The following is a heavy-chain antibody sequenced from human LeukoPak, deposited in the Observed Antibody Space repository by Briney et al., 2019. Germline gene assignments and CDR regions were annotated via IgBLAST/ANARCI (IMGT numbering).Heavy chain of an antibody. CDR3: AREKTYDFWSGHLPAGLGGDYYYMYV. V-gene: IGHV1-69*05. CDR1: GGTFSSYA. CDR2: IIPIFGTA. J-gene: IGHJ6*03. D-gene: IGHD3-3*01. Sequence: SVKVSCKASGGTFSSYAISWVRQAPGQGLEWMGRIIPIFGTANYAQKFQGRVTITTDESTSTAYMELSSLRSEDTAVYYCAREKTYDFWSGHLPAGLGGDYYYMYVWGRGTTVTVSS.